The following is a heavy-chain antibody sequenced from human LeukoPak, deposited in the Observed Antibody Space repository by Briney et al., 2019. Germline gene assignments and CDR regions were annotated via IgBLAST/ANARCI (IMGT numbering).Heavy chain of an antibody. D-gene: IGHD3-9*01. Sequence: ASVKVSCKASGYTFTSYGISWVRQAPGQGLEWMGWISAYNGNTNYAQKLQGRVTMTTDTSTSTVYMELRSLRSDDTAVYYCARGGPLRYFDWLFGGGDVEDYWGQGTLVTVSS. CDR3: ARGGPLRYFDWLFGGGDVEDY. CDR1: GYTFTSYG. V-gene: IGHV1-18*01. J-gene: IGHJ4*02. CDR2: ISAYNGNT.